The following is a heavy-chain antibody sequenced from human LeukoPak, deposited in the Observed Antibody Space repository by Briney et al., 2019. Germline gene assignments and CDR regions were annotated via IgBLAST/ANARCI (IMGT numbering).Heavy chain of an antibody. CDR3: ARGYPFYYYGMDV. V-gene: IGHV4-59*01. J-gene: IGHJ6*02. CDR1: GGSISSYY. D-gene: IGHD3-16*02. Sequence: SETLSLTCTVSGGSISSYYWSWIRQPPGKGLEWIGYIYYSGSTNYNPSLKSRVTISVDTSKNQFSLKLSSVTAADTAVYYCARGYPFYYYGMDVWGQGATVTVSS. CDR2: IYYSGST.